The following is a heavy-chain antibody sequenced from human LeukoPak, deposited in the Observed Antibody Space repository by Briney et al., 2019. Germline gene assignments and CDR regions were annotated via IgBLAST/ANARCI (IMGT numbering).Heavy chain of an antibody. Sequence: GGSLRLSCAASGFTFSSYAMHWVRQAPGKGLEWVAVISYDGSNKYYADSVKGRFTISRDNSKNTLYLQMNSLRAEDTAVYYCASTELEYYFDYWGQGTLVTVSS. J-gene: IGHJ4*02. CDR1: GFTFSSYA. CDR3: ASTELEYYFDY. V-gene: IGHV3-30-3*01. CDR2: ISYDGSNK. D-gene: IGHD1-1*01.